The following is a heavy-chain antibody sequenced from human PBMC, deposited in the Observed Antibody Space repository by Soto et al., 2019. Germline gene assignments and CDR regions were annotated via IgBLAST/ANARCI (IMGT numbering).Heavy chain of an antibody. J-gene: IGHJ4*02. Sequence: EVQLVESGGGLVQPGGSLRLSCVASGFTFSSYWMSWVRQAPGKGLEWVANIKQDGSEKYYVYSVKGRFTISRDNAKNSLYLQMNSLRAEDTAVYYCARDRASTTIPNYWGQGTLVTVSS. CDR2: IKQDGSEK. CDR3: ARDRASTTIPNY. V-gene: IGHV3-7*04. D-gene: IGHD4-17*01. CDR1: GFTFSSYW.